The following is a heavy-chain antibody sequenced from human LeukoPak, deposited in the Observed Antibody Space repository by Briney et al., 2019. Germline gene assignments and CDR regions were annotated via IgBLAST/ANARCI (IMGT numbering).Heavy chain of an antibody. CDR2: IYSGGST. D-gene: IGHD6-13*01. Sequence: GGSLRLSCAASGFTFSSYAMSWVRQAPGKGLEWVSVIYSGGSTYYADSVKGRFTISRDNSKNMLYLQMNSLRAEDTAVYYCARHASHSSSRSFAFDIWGQGTMVTVSS. CDR3: ARHASHSSSRSFAFDI. CDR1: GFTFSSYA. J-gene: IGHJ3*02. V-gene: IGHV3-66*04.